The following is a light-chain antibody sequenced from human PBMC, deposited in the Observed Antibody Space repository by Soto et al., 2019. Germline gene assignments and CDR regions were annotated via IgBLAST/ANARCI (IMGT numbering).Light chain of an antibody. CDR3: QQYSSWPPIT. J-gene: IGKJ5*01. CDR2: GAS. Sequence: EIVMTQSPATLSVSPGERATLSCRASQSVSSNLAWYQQKPGQAPRLLIYGASSRATGIPARFSGSGSGTEFTLTISSLQSEDFAGYYCQQYSSWPPITFGQGTRLEIK. CDR1: QSVSSN. V-gene: IGKV3D-15*01.